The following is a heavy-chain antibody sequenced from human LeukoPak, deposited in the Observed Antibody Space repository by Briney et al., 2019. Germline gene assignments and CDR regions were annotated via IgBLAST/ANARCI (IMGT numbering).Heavy chain of an antibody. D-gene: IGHD3-3*01. CDR2: IIPIFGTA. Sequence: ASVKVSCKASGGTFSSYAISWVRQAPGQGLEWMGGIIPIFGTANYAQKFQGRVTITADESTSTAYMELSSLRSEDTAVYYCARSGGAHVLRFLEWPYNPRGYYMDVWGKGTTVTVSS. CDR3: ARSGGAHVLRFLEWPYNPRGYYMDV. J-gene: IGHJ6*03. CDR1: GGTFSSYA. V-gene: IGHV1-69*01.